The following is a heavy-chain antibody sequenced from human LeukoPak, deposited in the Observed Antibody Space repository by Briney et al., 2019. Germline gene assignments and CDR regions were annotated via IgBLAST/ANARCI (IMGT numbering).Heavy chain of an antibody. Sequence: ASVKVSCKASGYSFTNYGITWVRQAPGQGLEWMGCISGHNGDTKYAQKLQGRVTMTADTSTSTAYMELRSLRSDGTAVYYCARDSSGVTSYYYYYMDVWGKGTTVTVSS. D-gene: IGHD2-21*02. CDR1: GYSFTNYG. CDR3: ARDSSGVTSYYYYYMDV. J-gene: IGHJ6*03. CDR2: ISGHNGDT. V-gene: IGHV1-18*01.